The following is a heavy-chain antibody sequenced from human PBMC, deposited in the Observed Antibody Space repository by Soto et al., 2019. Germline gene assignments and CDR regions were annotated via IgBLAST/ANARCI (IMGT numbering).Heavy chain of an antibody. V-gene: IGHV1-46*03. CDR1: GYTFTSYY. CDR3: ARGGDCSGGSCYWNYYYYGMDV. D-gene: IGHD2-15*01. Sequence: ASVKVSCKASGYTFTSYYMHWVRQAPGQGLEWMGIINPSGGSTSYAQKFQGRVTMTRDTSTSTVYMELSSLRSDDTAVYYCARGGDCSGGSCYWNYYYYGMDVWGQGTTVTVSS. J-gene: IGHJ6*02. CDR2: INPSGGST.